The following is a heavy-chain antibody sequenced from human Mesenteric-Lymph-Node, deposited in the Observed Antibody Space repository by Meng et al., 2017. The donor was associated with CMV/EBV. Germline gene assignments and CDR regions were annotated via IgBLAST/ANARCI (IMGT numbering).Heavy chain of an antibody. CDR3: ARDYGSGTGTFDF. CDR1: GASIGSDGYY. Sequence: SGASIGSDGYYWSWIRQHPGKGLEWIGSILYSGNTYYNPALKSRVTLSVDTSKNEFSVKLTSVTAADTAVYYCARDYGSGTGTFDFWGQGSLVTVSS. V-gene: IGHV4-31*02. J-gene: IGHJ4*02. CDR2: ILYSGNT. D-gene: IGHD3-10*01.